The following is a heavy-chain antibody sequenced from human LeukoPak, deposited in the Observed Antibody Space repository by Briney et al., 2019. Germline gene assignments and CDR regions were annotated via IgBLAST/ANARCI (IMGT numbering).Heavy chain of an antibody. J-gene: IGHJ4*02. CDR1: GFRFRSYG. D-gene: IGHD3-22*01. CDR3: AKDLSTYYHDSRTPDY. Sequence: GGSLRLSCAASGFRFRSYGMHWVRQAPGKGLEWVAFIRFDGSNKYYADSVKGRFTISRDNSKNTLYLQMNSLRAEDTAVYYCAKDLSTYYHDSRTPDYWGQGTLVTVSS. V-gene: IGHV3-30*02. CDR2: IRFDGSNK.